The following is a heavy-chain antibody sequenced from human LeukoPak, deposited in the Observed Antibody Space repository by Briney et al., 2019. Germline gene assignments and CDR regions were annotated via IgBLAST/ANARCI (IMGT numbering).Heavy chain of an antibody. CDR3: SYYDISGDGFDV. J-gene: IGHJ3*01. D-gene: IGHD3-22*01. CDR1: GFTFSGSA. CDR2: IRSKANNYAT. V-gene: IGHV3-73*01. Sequence: GGSLRLSCAASGFTFSGSAIHWVHQASGKGLEWVGRIRSKANNYATAYAASVKGRFTISRDDSKNTAYLQMNSLKTEDTAVYYCSYYDISGDGFDVWGQGTMVTVSS.